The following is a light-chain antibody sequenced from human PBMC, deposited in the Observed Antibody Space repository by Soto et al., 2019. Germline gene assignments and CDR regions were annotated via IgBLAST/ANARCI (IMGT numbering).Light chain of an antibody. CDR2: AAS. Sequence: DIQMTQSPSSLSASVGDRVTITCRASQGITSYLNWYQQKPGKAPELLIHAASSLQSGVPSRFSGSGSGTDFTLTISSLQPEDFATYYCQQTYGTPQTFGQGTKVDIK. CDR3: QQTYGTPQT. J-gene: IGKJ1*01. CDR1: QGITSY. V-gene: IGKV1-39*01.